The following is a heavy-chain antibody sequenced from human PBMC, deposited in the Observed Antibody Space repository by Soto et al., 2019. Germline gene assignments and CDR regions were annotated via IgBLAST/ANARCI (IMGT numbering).Heavy chain of an antibody. CDR3: ARLGPLYGLEV. J-gene: IGHJ6*02. V-gene: IGHV5-10-1*01. CDR1: GYSFTSYW. D-gene: IGHD3-3*01. Sequence: PGESLKISCKGSGYSFTSYWISCLRQMPGKGLEWMGRIDPSHSYTNYSPSFQGHVTISADKSISTAYLQWSSLQASDTAMYYCARLGPLYGLEVWGQGTTVAVSS. CDR2: IDPSHSYT.